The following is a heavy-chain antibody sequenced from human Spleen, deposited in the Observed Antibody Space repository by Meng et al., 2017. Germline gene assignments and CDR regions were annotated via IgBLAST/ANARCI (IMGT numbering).Heavy chain of an antibody. CDR2: VSYTGST. J-gene: IGHJ3*02. V-gene: IGHV4-59*11. CDR3: ARAKRGYYDSRGYYFADDAFDI. CDR1: GGSINSHF. D-gene: IGHD3-22*01. Sequence: SETLSLTCTVSGGSINSHFWNWIRQPPGKGLEWIGYVSYTGSTNYNPSLKSRVTISLDTSKTQFSLKLTSVTAADTAVFYCARAKRGYYDSRGYYFADDAFDIWGQGTRVT.